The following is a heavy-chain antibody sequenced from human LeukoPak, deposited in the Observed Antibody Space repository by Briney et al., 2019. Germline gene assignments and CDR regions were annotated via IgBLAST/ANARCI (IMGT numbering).Heavy chain of an antibody. Sequence: GGCRRLSCAASGFTFSTYAMKWVRQAPGKGLEWVSYITNNGSTIYYRDSVKGRFTISRDKPKNSLYLQMNSLRTEDTAIYYCARNQWLAYYYHGMDVWGQGTTVTVSS. CDR1: GFTFSTYA. J-gene: IGHJ6*02. V-gene: IGHV3-48*03. CDR3: ARNQWLAYYYHGMDV. D-gene: IGHD6-19*01. CDR2: ITNNGSTI.